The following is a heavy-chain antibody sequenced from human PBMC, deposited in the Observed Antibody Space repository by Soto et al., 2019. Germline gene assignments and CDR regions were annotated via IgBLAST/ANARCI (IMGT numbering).Heavy chain of an antibody. CDR1: GGSFSGYY. J-gene: IGHJ4*02. CDR3: ARGGYEQGIVVPQVGKFDY. Sequence: PSETLSLTCAVYGGSFSGYYWSWIRHPPGKGLEWSGEINHSGSTNYNPSLKSRVTISVDTSKNQFSLKLSSVTAADTAVYYCARGGYEQGIVVPQVGKFDYWGQGTLVTVSS. D-gene: IGHD3-22*01. CDR2: INHSGST. V-gene: IGHV4-34*01.